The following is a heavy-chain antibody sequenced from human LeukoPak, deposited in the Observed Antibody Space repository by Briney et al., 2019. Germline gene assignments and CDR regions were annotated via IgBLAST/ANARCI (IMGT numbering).Heavy chain of an antibody. J-gene: IGHJ3*01. Sequence: AASVKVSCKASESIFTNLLIHWVRQAPGQGLEWMGWLVAKNGGTHYAQNFQGRVTMTRDTSIRTAYMELSGLRSDDTAVYYCAREGVDFDSWGQGTMVTVS. CDR2: LVAKNGGT. CDR3: AREGVDFDS. V-gene: IGHV1-2*02. CDR1: ESIFTNLL.